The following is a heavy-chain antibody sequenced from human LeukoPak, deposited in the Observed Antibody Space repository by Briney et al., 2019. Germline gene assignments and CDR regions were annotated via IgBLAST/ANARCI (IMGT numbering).Heavy chain of an antibody. CDR3: ATQRGSYLWGTDFDY. J-gene: IGHJ4*02. CDR2: INPNSGDT. V-gene: IGHV1-2*02. D-gene: IGHD3-16*01. Sequence: ASVKVSFKASGYTFTGYYMHWVRQAPGQGLEWMGWINPNSGDTKYAQKFQGRVTMTRDTSISTAYMELSRLRSDDTAVYYCATQRGSYLWGTDFDYWGQGTLVTVPS. CDR1: GYTFTGYY.